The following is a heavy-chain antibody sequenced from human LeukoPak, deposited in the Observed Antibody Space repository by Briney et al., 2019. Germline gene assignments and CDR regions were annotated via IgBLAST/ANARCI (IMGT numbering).Heavy chain of an antibody. CDR1: GFTVSTNY. D-gene: IGHD1-26*01. Sequence: GGSLRLSCAASGFTVSTNYMNWVRQAPGKGLEWVSVIYRGDSTYYADSVKGRFTISRDNSKNMLFLQMSSLRAEDSAVYYCAREWEQLPYFDYWGQATLVTVSS. CDR3: AREWEQLPYFDY. CDR2: IYRGDST. V-gene: IGHV3-66*02. J-gene: IGHJ4*02.